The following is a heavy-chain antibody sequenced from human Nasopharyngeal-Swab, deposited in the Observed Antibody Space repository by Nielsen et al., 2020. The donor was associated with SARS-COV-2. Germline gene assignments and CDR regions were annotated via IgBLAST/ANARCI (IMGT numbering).Heavy chain of an antibody. V-gene: IGHV4-39*01. D-gene: IGHD6-6*01. J-gene: IGHJ5*02. CDR3: ARGARVQLVRTGWFDP. CDR1: GGSISSSSYY. Sequence: SETLSLTYTVSGGSISSSSYYWGWIRQPPGKGLEWIGSIYYSGSTYYNPSLKSRVTISVDTSKNQFSLKLSSVTAADTAVYYCARGARVQLVRTGWFDPWGQGTLVTVSS. CDR2: IYYSGST.